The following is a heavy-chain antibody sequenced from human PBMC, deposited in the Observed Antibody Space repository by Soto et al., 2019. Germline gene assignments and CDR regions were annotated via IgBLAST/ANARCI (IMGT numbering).Heavy chain of an antibody. D-gene: IGHD3-22*01. CDR1: GYTFTSYG. V-gene: IGHV1-69*04. Sequence: SVKVTCKASGYTFTSYGISWVRQAPGQGLEWVGRIIPLLDITDSAQKFQGRVTITADKSTNTAYMELSSLRYEDTAVYYYTYAVDSSGSESAFDIWG. CDR2: IIPLLDIT. CDR3: TYAVDSSGSESAFDI. J-gene: IGHJ3*02.